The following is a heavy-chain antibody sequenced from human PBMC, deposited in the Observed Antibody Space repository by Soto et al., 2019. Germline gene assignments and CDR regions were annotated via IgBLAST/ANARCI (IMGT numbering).Heavy chain of an antibody. CDR3: AKAWPTDGGAFDY. J-gene: IGHJ4*02. CDR1: GFTFDDYA. D-gene: IGHD3-16*01. CDR2: ISWNSGSI. Sequence: EVQLVESGGGLVQPGRSLRLSCAASGFTFDDYAMHWVRQAPGKGLEWVSGISWNSGSIGYADSVKGRFTISRANAKNSLYLQMNSLRAEDTALYYCAKAWPTDGGAFDYWGQGTLVTVSS. V-gene: IGHV3-9*01.